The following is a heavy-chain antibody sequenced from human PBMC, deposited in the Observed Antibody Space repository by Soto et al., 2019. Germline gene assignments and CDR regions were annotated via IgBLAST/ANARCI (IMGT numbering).Heavy chain of an antibody. Sequence: SVKVSCKASGGTFSSYAISWVRQAPGQGLEWMGGIIPIFGTANYAQKFQGRVTITADESTSTAYMELSSLRSEDTAVYYFARDRVAVAGKTHYYYYGMDVWGQGTTVTVSS. J-gene: IGHJ6*02. CDR3: ARDRVAVAGKTHYYYYGMDV. CDR2: IIPIFGTA. D-gene: IGHD6-19*01. V-gene: IGHV1-69*13. CDR1: GGTFSSYA.